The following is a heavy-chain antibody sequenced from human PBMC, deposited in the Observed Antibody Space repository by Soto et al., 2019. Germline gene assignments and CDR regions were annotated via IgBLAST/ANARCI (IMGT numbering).Heavy chain of an antibody. J-gene: IGHJ4*02. V-gene: IGHV3-30*18. CDR2: ISYDGSNK. CDR1: GFTFSTYG. Sequence: QVQLVESGGGVVQPGSSLRLSCAASGFTFSTYGMDLVRQIPGKGLECVAVISYDGSNKYYADYVKGRFTFSRDNSKNTLYLQMNSLIDEDTAVYYCAQDWRYYATHFDYCGQGTLFTVSS. D-gene: IGHD3-10*01. CDR3: AQDWRYYATHFDY.